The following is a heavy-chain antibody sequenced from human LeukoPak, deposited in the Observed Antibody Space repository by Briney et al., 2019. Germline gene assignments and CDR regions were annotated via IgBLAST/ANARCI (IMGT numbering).Heavy chain of an antibody. D-gene: IGHD4-17*01. J-gene: IGHJ3*02. CDR2: ISSTSTTI. V-gene: IGHV3-48*01. CDR1: GFTFSVYS. Sequence: GGSLRLSCAASGFTFSVYSMNWFRQAPGRGLEWVSYISSTSTTIYYKDSVKGRFTISRDNSKNSLYPHMTSLRVEDTAVYYCVRNDGDDAFDIWGQGTMVTVSS. CDR3: VRNDGDDAFDI.